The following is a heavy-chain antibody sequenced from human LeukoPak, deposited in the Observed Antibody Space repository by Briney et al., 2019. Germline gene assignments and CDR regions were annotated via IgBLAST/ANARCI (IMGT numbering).Heavy chain of an antibody. V-gene: IGHV4-34*01. CDR1: GGSFSGYY. CDR2: INHSGST. J-gene: IGHJ6*02. D-gene: IGHD6-6*01. CDR3: ARMVTQQLVPRLYYYYGMDV. Sequence: SETLSLTCAVYGGSFSGYYWSWIRQPPGKGLEWIGEINHSGSTNYNPSLKSRVTISVDTSKNQFSLKLSSVTAADTAVYYCARMVTQQLVPRLYYYYGMDVWGQGTTVTVSS.